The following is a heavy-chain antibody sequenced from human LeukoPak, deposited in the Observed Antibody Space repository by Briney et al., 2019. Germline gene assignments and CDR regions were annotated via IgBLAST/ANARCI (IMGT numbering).Heavy chain of an antibody. V-gene: IGHV4-59*01. D-gene: IGHD5-24*01. Sequence: PSETLSLTCTVSGGSISSYYWSWIRQPPGKGLEWIGYIYYSGSTNYNPSLKSRVTISVDTSKNQFSLKLSSVTAADTAVYYCARTRDGFYDYLGQGTLVTVSS. J-gene: IGHJ4*02. CDR1: GGSISSYY. CDR2: IYYSGST. CDR3: ARTRDGFYDY.